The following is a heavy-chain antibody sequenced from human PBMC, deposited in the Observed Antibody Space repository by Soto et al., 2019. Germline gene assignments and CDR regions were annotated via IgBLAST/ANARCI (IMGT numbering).Heavy chain of an antibody. CDR3: ARDRLSAFDY. V-gene: IGHV3-30-3*01. Sequence: GGSLRLSCAASGFTFSSYAMHWVRQAPGKGLEWVAVISYDGSNKYYADSVKGRFTISRDNSKNTLYLQMNSLRAEDTAVYYCARDRLSAFDYWGQGTLVTVSS. CDR1: GFTFSSYA. D-gene: IGHD6-19*01. J-gene: IGHJ4*02. CDR2: ISYDGSNK.